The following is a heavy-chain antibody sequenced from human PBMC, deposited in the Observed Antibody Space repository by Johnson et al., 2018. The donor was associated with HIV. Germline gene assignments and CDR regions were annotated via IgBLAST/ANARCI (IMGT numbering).Heavy chain of an antibody. J-gene: IGHJ3*02. D-gene: IGHD2/OR15-2a*01. CDR1: GFTFSSYA. V-gene: IGHV3-30-3*01. CDR3: AKAFSTFHDAFDI. Sequence: QVQLVESGGSVVRPGGSLRLSCAPSGFTFSSYAMHWVRQAPGKGLEWVAVISYDGNIKYYTDSVKGRFTISRDNSKNTLFLQMNSLRAEDTAVYFCAKAFSTFHDAFDIWGQGTMVTVSS. CDR2: ISYDGNIK.